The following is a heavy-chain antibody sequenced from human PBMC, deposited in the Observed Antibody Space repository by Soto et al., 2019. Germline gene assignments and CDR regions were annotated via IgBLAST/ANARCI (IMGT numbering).Heavy chain of an antibody. CDR3: ARIGTGYYYMDV. Sequence: EVRLVESGGGLVQPGGSLRLSCAASGFTFSSYWMHWVRQAPGEGLRWVSRINSDGSRTTYADSVKGRITISRDNAKNTVYLQMNSLSAEDTAVYYCARIGTGYYYMDVWGKGTTVTVSS. J-gene: IGHJ6*03. CDR2: INSDGSRT. V-gene: IGHV3-74*01. CDR1: GFTFSSYW. D-gene: IGHD1-1*01.